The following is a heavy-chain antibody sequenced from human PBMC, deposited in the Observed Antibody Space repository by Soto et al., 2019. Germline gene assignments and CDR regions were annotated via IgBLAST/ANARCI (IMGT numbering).Heavy chain of an antibody. D-gene: IGHD6-13*01. CDR2: IYYSGST. V-gene: IGHV4-59*08. CDR1: GGSLSSYY. J-gene: IGHJ6*02. Sequence: SETLSLTCTVSGGSLSSYYWSWIRQPPGKGLEWIGYIYYSGSTNYNPSLKSQVTISVDTSKNQFSLKLSSVTAADTAVYYCARHETYSSSWYYYYSGMDVWGQGTTVTVSS. CDR3: ARHETYSSSWYYYYSGMDV.